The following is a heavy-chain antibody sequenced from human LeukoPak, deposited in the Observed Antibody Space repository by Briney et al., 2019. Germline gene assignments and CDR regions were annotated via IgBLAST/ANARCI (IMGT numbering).Heavy chain of an antibody. CDR2: VNPSGGST. V-gene: IGHV1-46*01. D-gene: IGHD1-26*01. Sequence: GRSLRLSCAASGFTFSIYGMHWVRHAPGQGLEWMGMVNPSGGSTSYAQKFQGRVTMTRHTSTTTVYMELSSLRSDDTAVFYCARRHKHYYQIDYWGQGTLVTVSS. CDR3: ARRHKHYYQIDY. J-gene: IGHJ4*02. CDR1: GFTFSIYG.